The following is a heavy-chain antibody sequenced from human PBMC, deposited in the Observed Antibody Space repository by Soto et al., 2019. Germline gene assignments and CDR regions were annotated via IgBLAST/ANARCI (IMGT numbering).Heavy chain of an antibody. Sequence: TCAVSGGSISSGGYSWSWIRQPPGKGLEWIGYIYHSGSTYYNPSLKSRVTISVDRSKNQFSLKLSSVTAADTAVYYCARSDGRYWGQGTLVTVSS. V-gene: IGHV4-30-2*01. CDR1: GGSISSGGYS. J-gene: IGHJ4*02. CDR2: IYHSGST. CDR3: ARSDGRY.